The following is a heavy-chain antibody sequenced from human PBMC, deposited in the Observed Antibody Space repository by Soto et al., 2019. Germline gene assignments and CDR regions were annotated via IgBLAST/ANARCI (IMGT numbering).Heavy chain of an antibody. D-gene: IGHD2-2*01. CDR3: ARGESEVVPAAMSHLPPID. Sequence: GGSLRLSCAASGFTFSDYYMSWIRQAPGKGLEWVSYISSSGSTIYYADSVKGRFTISRDNAKNSLYLQMNSLRAEDTAVYYCARGESEVVPAAMSHLPPIDWGQGTLVTVSS. V-gene: IGHV3-11*01. J-gene: IGHJ4*02. CDR1: GFTFSDYY. CDR2: ISSSGSTI.